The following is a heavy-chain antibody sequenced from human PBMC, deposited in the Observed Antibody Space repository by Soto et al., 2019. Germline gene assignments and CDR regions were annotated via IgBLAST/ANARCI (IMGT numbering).Heavy chain of an antibody. V-gene: IGHV3-66*01. CDR2: IYSGGST. D-gene: IGHD3-10*01. CDR1: GFTVSSNY. Sequence: PGGSLRLSCAASGFTVSSNYMSWVRQAPGKGLEWVSVIYSGGSTYYADSVKGRFTISRDNSKNTLYLQMNSLRAEDTAVYYCARDSGRWLTNHDVFDIWGQGTMVTVSS. CDR3: ARDSGRWLTNHDVFDI. J-gene: IGHJ3*02.